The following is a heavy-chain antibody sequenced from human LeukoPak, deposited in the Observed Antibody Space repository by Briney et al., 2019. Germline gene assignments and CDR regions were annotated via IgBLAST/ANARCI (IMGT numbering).Heavy chain of an antibody. CDR1: GYSFTSYW. D-gene: IGHD2-2*01. Sequence: LGESLKISCKGSGYSFTSYWIGWVRQMPGKGPEWMGIIYPGDSDTRYSPSFQGQVTISADKSISTAYLQWSSLKASDTAMYYCATTTIRYCSSTSCYRGAFDIWGQGTMVTVSS. J-gene: IGHJ3*02. CDR2: IYPGDSDT. V-gene: IGHV5-51*01. CDR3: ATTTIRYCSSTSCYRGAFDI.